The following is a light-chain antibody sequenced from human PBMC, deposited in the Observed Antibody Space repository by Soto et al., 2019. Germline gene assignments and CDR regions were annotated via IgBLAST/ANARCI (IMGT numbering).Light chain of an antibody. CDR2: DAS. CDR3: QQREDWPRA. Sequence: EIVLTQSPATLSLSPGERAPLSCRASQSVGDYLGWYQQEPGQAPRLLIYDASQRATGVPARFSASGSGTDFTLTISSLEPEDFAIYYCQQREDWPRAFGGGTKVDIK. V-gene: IGKV3-11*01. J-gene: IGKJ4*01. CDR1: QSVGDY.